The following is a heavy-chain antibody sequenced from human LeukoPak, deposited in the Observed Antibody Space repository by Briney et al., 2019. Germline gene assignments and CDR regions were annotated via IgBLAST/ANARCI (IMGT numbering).Heavy chain of an antibody. CDR3: ARVVPAAIRNWFDP. Sequence: ASVKVSCKASGYTFTSYGISWVRQAPGQGLEWMGWISAYNGNTSYAQKLQGRVTMTTDTSTSTAYMELRSLRSDDTAVYYCARVVPAAIRNWFDPWGQGTLVTVSS. J-gene: IGHJ5*02. V-gene: IGHV1-18*01. CDR1: GYTFTSYG. D-gene: IGHD2-2*01. CDR2: ISAYNGNT.